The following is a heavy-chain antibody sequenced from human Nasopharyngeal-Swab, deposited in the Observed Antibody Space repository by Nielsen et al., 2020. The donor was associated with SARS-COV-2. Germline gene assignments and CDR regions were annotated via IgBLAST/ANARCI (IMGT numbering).Heavy chain of an antibody. CDR3: ARQRGDLRLGFYYYYGMDV. V-gene: IGHV4-39*01. CDR1: SGSISSSSYY. J-gene: IGHJ6*02. Sequence: SETLSLTCTVSSGSISSSSYYWGWIRQPPGKGLEWIGSIYYSGSTYYNPSLKSRVTISVDTSKNQFSLKLSSVTAADTAVYYCARQRGDLRLGFYYYYGMDVWGQGTTVTVSS. D-gene: IGHD2-21*01. CDR2: IYYSGST.